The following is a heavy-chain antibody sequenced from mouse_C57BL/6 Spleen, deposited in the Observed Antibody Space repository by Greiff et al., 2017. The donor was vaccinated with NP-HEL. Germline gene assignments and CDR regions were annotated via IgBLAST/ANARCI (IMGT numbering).Heavy chain of an antibody. CDR1: GFNIKDYY. D-gene: IGHD3-2*02. V-gene: IGHV14-1*01. CDR2: IDPEDGDT. CDR3: TSDSSGYVLGY. Sequence: VQLQQSGAELVRPGASVKLSCTASGFNIKDYYMHWVKQRPEQGLEWIGRIDPEDGDTEYAPKFQGKATMTADTSSNTAYLQLSSLTSEDSAVYSCTSDSSGYVLGYWGQGTTLTVSS. J-gene: IGHJ2*01.